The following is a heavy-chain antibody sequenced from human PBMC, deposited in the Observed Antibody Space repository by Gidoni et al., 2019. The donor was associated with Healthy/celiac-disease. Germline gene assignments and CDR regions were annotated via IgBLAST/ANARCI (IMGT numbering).Heavy chain of an antibody. D-gene: IGHD6-13*01. CDR2: ISWNSGSI. J-gene: IGHJ4*02. CDR1: GLTFDDYA. V-gene: IGHV3-9*01. CDR3: AKDIVHSSSRPYFDY. Sequence: EVQLVESGGGLVQPGRSLRLSCAASGLTFDDYAMHWVRQAPGQGLEWVSGISWNSGSIGYADSVKGRFTISRDNAKNSLYLQMNSLRAEDTALYYCAKDIVHSSSRPYFDYWGQGTLVTVSS.